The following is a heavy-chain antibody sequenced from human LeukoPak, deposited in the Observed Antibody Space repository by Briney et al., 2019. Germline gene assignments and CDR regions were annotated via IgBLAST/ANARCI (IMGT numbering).Heavy chain of an antibody. CDR3: ARADYYDSRTFDP. CDR2: IYTTGDT. V-gene: IGHV4-61*02. J-gene: IGHJ5*02. CDR1: GGSISRGTYY. D-gene: IGHD3-22*01. Sequence: SQTLSLTCTVSGGSISRGTYYWSWIRQPAGKGLEWIGRIYTTGDTNYNPSLKSRVTISVDTSKNQFSLKLSSVTAADTAVYYCARADYYDSRTFDPWGQGTLVTVSS.